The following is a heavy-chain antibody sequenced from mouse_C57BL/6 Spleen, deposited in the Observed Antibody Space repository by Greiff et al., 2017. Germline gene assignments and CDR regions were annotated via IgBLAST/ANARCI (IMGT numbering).Heavy chain of an antibody. Sequence: VQLQQPGAELVRPGASVKMYCKASGYTFTSYSMHWVKQRPGQGLEWIGYINPSIGYTNYNQKFKDKSTLTADKSSSTAYMQLSSLTSEDSAVYYCARWKGNWDYFDYWGQGTTLTVSS. J-gene: IGHJ2*01. V-gene: IGHV1-4*01. D-gene: IGHD4-1*01. CDR3: ARWKGNWDYFDY. CDR1: GYTFTSYS. CDR2: INPSIGYT.